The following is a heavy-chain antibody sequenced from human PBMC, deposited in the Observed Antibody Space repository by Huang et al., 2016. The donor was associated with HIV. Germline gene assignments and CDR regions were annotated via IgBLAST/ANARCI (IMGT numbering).Heavy chain of an antibody. V-gene: IGHV3-33*08. D-gene: IGHD6-19*01. CDR3: ALKGDSSGWEYFRH. CDR1: GFTFSSDG. J-gene: IGHJ1*01. Sequence: QVQLVESGGGVVQPGRSLRLSCAASGFTFSSDGMHWVRQGPGKVLGWVAVIGYDGSNKYYADSVKGRFTISRDNSKNTLYLQMNSLKTEDTTVYYCALKGDSSGWEYFRHWGQGTLVTVSS. CDR2: IGYDGSNK.